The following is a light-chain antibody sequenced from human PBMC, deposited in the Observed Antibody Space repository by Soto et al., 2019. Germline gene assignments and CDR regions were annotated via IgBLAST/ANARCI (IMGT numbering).Light chain of an antibody. CDR2: DAS. J-gene: IGKJ5*01. CDR3: QQYNSYPIP. Sequence: DIQMTQSPSTLSASVGDRVTITCRASQTTSSWLAWYQQKPGKAPKLLIYDASSLESGVPSRFSGSGFGTEFTLTISSLQPDDFATYYCQQYNSYPIPFGQGTRLEI. V-gene: IGKV1-5*01. CDR1: QTTSSW.